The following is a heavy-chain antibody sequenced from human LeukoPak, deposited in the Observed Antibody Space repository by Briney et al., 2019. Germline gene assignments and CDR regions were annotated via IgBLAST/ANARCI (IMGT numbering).Heavy chain of an antibody. CDR3: AITIFGVTY. D-gene: IGHD3-3*01. V-gene: IGHV3-21*01. CDR1: GFTFSTYS. CDR2: ITGSSSYI. Sequence: GGSLRLSCAASGFTFSTYSMNWVRQAPGKGLEWVSSITGSSSYIYYADSVKGRFTISRDNAKNSLYLQMNSLRAEDTAVYYCAITIFGVTYSGQGTLVTVSS. J-gene: IGHJ4*02.